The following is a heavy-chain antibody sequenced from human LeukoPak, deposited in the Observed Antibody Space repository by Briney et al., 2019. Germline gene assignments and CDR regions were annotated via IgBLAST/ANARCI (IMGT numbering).Heavy chain of an antibody. CDR2: ISWNSGSI. V-gene: IGHV3-9*01. J-gene: IGHJ3*02. D-gene: IGHD2-15*01. Sequence: PGGSLRLSCAASGFTFDDYAMHWVRQAPGKGLEWVSGISWNSGSIGYADSVKGRFTISRDNAKNSLYLQMNSLRAEDTALYYCAKEGGGYRGGAFDIWGQGTMVTVSS. CDR1: GFTFDDYA. CDR3: AKEGGGYRGGAFDI.